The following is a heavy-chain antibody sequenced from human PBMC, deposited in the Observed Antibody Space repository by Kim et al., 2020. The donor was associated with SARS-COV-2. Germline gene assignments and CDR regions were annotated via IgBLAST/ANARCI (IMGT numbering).Heavy chain of an antibody. V-gene: IGHV3-7*01. J-gene: IGHJ4*02. CDR3: ARGGVRGPEGDDY. Sequence: GGSLRLSCAASGFTFSSYWMSWVRQAPGKGLEWVANIKQDGSEKYYVDSVKGRFTISRDNAKNSLYLQMNSLRAEDTAVYYCARGGVRGPEGDDYWGQGTLVTVSS. CDR2: IKQDGSEK. CDR1: GFTFSSYW. D-gene: IGHD3-10*01.